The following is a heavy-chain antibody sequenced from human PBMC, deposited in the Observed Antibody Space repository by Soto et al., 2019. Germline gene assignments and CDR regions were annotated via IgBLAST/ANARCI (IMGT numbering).Heavy chain of an antibody. CDR3: VWAGSILDYYNGMDV. D-gene: IGHD6-19*01. Sequence: ESGGGVVQPGRSLRLSCAASGFTFSTYGMHWVRQAPGKGLEWVAVIWYDESNKDYAESVKGRFTISRDNSKNTLYLQMNSLRAEDTAVYHCVWAGSILDYYNGMDVWGQGTTVTVSS. CDR1: GFTFSTYG. V-gene: IGHV3-33*01. CDR2: IWYDESNK. J-gene: IGHJ6*02.